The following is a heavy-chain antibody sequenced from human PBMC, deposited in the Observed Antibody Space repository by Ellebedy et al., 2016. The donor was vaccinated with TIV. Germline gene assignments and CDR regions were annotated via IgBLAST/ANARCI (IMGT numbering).Heavy chain of an antibody. J-gene: IGHJ4*02. CDR3: ATDRPTDLYGY. V-gene: IGHV1-24*01. CDR2: ISAYNGNT. D-gene: IGHD4-17*01. CDR1: GYTLTELS. Sequence: ASVKVSXXVSGYTLTELSMHWVRQAPGQGLEWMGWISAYNGNTNYAQKFQGRVTMTEDTSTDTAYMELSSLRSEDTAVYYCATDRPTDLYGYWGQGTLVTVSS.